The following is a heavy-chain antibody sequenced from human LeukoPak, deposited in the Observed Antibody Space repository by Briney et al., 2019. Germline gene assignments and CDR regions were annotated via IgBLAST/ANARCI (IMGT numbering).Heavy chain of an antibody. V-gene: IGHV3-23*01. J-gene: IGHJ4*02. CDR3: AKLLYDPFGGAFNN. D-gene: IGHD3-10*01. CDR2: VSGSDGGT. Sequence: GGSLRLSCTTSGFIFSSYGMTWVRQTPGKGLEWVSAVSGSDGGTYYADSVKGRFTISRDNSKNTLYLQLNSLRAEDTAVYYCAKLLYDPFGGAFNNWGQGTLVTVSS. CDR1: GFIFSSYG.